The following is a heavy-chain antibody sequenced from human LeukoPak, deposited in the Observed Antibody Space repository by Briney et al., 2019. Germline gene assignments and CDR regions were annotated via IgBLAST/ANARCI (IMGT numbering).Heavy chain of an antibody. J-gene: IGHJ4*02. D-gene: IGHD6-25*01. CDR3: TRARTGRGYKYYFDY. CDR1: GFTFGDYA. Sequence: TGGSLGLSCTASGFTFGDYAMTWVRQAPGRGLEWVGLIRSKAYGGTAGYAASVKGRFTISRDDSKTIAYLQMNSLKTEDTAVYYCTRARTGRGYKYYFDYRGQGTLVTVSS. CDR2: IRSKAYGGTA. V-gene: IGHV3-49*04.